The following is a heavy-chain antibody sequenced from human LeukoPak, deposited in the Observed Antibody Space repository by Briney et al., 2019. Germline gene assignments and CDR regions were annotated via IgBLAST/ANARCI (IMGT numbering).Heavy chain of an antibody. V-gene: IGHV3-30*04. D-gene: IGHD6-19*01. J-gene: IGHJ4*02. CDR1: EFTFSSYA. CDR2: ISYDGSNK. CDR3: ARGVAVAGTSCDY. Sequence: GGSLRLSCAASEFTFSSYAMHWVRQAPGKGLEWVAVISYDGSNKYYADSVKGRFTISRDNSKNTLYLQMNSLRAEDTAVYYCARGVAVAGTSCDYWGQGTLVTVSS.